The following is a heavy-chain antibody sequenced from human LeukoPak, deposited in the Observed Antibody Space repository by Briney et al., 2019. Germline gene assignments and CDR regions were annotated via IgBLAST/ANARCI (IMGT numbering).Heavy chain of an antibody. J-gene: IGHJ4*02. CDR2: ISGSGGST. V-gene: IGHV3-23*01. Sequence: TGGSLRLSCAASGFTFSSYAMSWVRQAPGKGLEWVSAISGSGGSTYYADSVKGRFTISRDNSKNTLYLQMNSLRAEDTAVYYCARGRYSSRSGGYYFDIWGQGTLVTVSS. CDR3: ARGRYSSRSGGYYFDI. D-gene: IGHD2-2*01. CDR1: GFTFSSYA.